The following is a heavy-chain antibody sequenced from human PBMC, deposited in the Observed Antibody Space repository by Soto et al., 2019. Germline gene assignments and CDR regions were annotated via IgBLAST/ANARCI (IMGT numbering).Heavy chain of an antibody. CDR3: ARGGYYGSGSYQGRYYYYGMDV. CDR1: GGPFSGYY. J-gene: IGHJ6*02. V-gene: IGHV4-34*01. Sequence: SETLSLTCAVYGGPFSGYYWSWIRQPPGKGLEWIGEINHSGSTNYNPSLKSRVTISVDTSKNQFSLKLSSVTAADTAVYYCARGGYYGSGSYQGRYYYYGMDVWGQGTTVTVSS. CDR2: INHSGST. D-gene: IGHD3-10*01.